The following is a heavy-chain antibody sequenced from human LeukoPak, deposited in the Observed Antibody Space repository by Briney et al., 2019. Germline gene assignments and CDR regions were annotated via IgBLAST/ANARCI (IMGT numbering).Heavy chain of an antibody. D-gene: IGHD3-22*01. V-gene: IGHV1-18*01. CDR2: ISAYNGNT. CDR3: ARYYYDSSGYPEIDY. Sequence: GASVTVSCKASGYTFTSYGISWVRQAPGQGLEWMGWISAYNGNTNYAQKLQGRVTMTTDTSTSTAYMELRSLRSDDTAVYYCARYYYDSSGYPEIDYWGQGTLVTVSS. CDR1: GYTFTSYG. J-gene: IGHJ4*02.